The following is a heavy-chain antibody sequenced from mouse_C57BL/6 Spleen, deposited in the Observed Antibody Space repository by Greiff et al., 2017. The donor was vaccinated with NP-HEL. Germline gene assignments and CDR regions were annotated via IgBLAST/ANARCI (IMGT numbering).Heavy chain of an antibody. CDR3: AREGITTVGSPFAY. V-gene: IGHV1-61*01. CDR1: GYTFTSYW. D-gene: IGHD1-1*01. Sequence: QVQLQQPGAELVRPGSSVKLSCKASGYTFTSYWMDWVKQRPGQGLEWIGNIYPSDSETHYNQKFKDKATLTVDKSSSTAYIQLSSLTSEDSAVYYCAREGITTVGSPFAYWGQGTLVTVSA. CDR2: IYPSDSET. J-gene: IGHJ3*01.